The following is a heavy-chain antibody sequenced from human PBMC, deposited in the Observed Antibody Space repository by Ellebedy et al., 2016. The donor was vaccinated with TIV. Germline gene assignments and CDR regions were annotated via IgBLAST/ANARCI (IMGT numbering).Heavy chain of an antibody. J-gene: IGHJ5*02. CDR1: GGSISSYY. CDR3: ATAHMVRGVIDWFDP. V-gene: IGHV4-59*01. D-gene: IGHD3-10*01. CDR2: IYYSGST. Sequence: SETLSLTCTISGGSISSYYWSWIRQPPGKGLEWIGYIYYSGSTNYNPSLKSRVTISVDTSKNQFSLKLSSVTAADTAVYYCATAHMVRGVIDWFDPWGQGTLVTVSS.